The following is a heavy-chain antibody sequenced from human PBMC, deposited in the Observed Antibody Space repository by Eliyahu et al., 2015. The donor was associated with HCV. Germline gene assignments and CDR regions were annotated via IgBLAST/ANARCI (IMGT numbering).Heavy chain of an antibody. Sequence: EVQLVESGGGLVKPGRXLXLSCTASGFTFGDYAXXWFRXAPGKGLEWVGFIRSXAYGGTTEYAASVKGRFTISRDDSKSIAYLQMNSLKTEDTAVYYCTRDFAVAVTSGIHYYYYGMDVWGQGTTVTVSS. CDR1: GFTFGDYA. D-gene: IGHD6-19*01. CDR3: TRDFAVAVTSGIHYYYYGMDV. CDR2: IRSXAYGGTT. V-gene: IGHV3-49*05. J-gene: IGHJ6*02.